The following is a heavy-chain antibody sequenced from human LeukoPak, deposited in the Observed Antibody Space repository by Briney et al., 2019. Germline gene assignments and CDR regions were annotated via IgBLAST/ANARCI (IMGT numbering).Heavy chain of an antibody. CDR3: ARVGTGRSGWYQCVDY. V-gene: IGHV4-59*01. J-gene: IGHJ4*02. Sequence: SETLSLTCTVSGGSISSYYWSWIRQPPGKGLEWIGYIYYSGSTNYNPSLKSRVTISVDTSKNQFSLKLSSVTAADTAVYYCARVGTGRSGWYQCVDYWGQGTLVTVSS. CDR2: IYYSGST. CDR1: GGSISSYY. D-gene: IGHD6-19*01.